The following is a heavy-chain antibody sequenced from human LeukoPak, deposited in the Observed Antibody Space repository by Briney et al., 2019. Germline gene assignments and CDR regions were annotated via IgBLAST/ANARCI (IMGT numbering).Heavy chain of an antibody. Sequence: PSASVKVSCKASGYTFTERGISWMRHVPGQGLEWMGWISATSGNTYYAETFQGRVTMTTDASTSTAYMELRDLTVDDTAVYYCGKGSTGWSRDPWGQGTLVTVSS. CDR2: ISATSGNT. V-gene: IGHV1-18*01. CDR1: GYTFTERG. D-gene: IGHD6-19*01. J-gene: IGHJ5*02. CDR3: GKGSTGWSRDP.